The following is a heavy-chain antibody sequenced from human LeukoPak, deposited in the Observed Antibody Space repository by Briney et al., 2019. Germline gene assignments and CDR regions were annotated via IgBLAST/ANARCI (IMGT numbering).Heavy chain of an antibody. V-gene: IGHV3-23*01. Sequence: PGGSLRLSCAASGLTFSSYGMSWVRQAPGRGLEWVSAISTTGGTTYYADSVRGRFTISRDNSRNTLYLQMNSLRAEDTAVYYCARDRIMITFGGDRSGGLFDYWGQGTLVTVSS. J-gene: IGHJ4*02. D-gene: IGHD3-16*01. CDR3: ARDRIMITFGGDRSGGLFDY. CDR1: GLTFSSYG. CDR2: ISTTGGTT.